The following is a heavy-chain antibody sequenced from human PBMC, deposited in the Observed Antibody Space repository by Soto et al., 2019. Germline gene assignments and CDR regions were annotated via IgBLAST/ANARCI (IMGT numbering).Heavy chain of an antibody. CDR1: GYTFTSYY. J-gene: IGHJ6*03. V-gene: IGHV1-46*03. Sequence: GASVKVSCKASGYTFTSYYMHWVRQAPGQGLEWMGIIDTSGGSTSYEQKFQGRVTMTRETSTSTVYMELSSLRSEDTAVYYCARREAYYYYMDVWGKGTTVTVSS. CDR2: IDTSGGST. CDR3: ARREAYYYYMDV.